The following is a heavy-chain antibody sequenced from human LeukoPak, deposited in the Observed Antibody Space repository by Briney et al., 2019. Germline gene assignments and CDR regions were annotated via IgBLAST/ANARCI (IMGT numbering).Heavy chain of an antibody. Sequence: RASVKVSCTASGYTFINHAIHWVRQAPGQRLEWMGWINIGNGNTKYSQNFQDRITITRDTSATTAYMDLSSLRSEDTAMYYCARRLGRSFDYWGQGTLVTVSS. CDR1: GYTFINHA. V-gene: IGHV1-3*04. D-gene: IGHD2-21*01. CDR2: INIGNGNT. CDR3: ARRLGRSFDY. J-gene: IGHJ4*02.